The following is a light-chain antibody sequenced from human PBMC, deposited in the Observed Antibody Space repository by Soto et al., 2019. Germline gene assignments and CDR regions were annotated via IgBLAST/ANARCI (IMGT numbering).Light chain of an antibody. J-gene: IGKJ1*01. CDR2: DAT. Sequence: VVLTQFPGTLSLSPGETATLSCGASQRVSNNFLGWYQQKPGLPPRLLIYDATSRANGIPERFSGRGSGTHFTLTISRLEPEDFAVYYCHHYGPSPWTFGQGTKVDI. CDR1: QRVSNNF. CDR3: HHYGPSPWT. V-gene: IGKV3D-20*01.